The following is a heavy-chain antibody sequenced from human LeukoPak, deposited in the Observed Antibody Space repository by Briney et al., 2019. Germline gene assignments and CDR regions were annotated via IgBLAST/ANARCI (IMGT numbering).Heavy chain of an antibody. V-gene: IGHV1-8*01. Sequence: ASVKVSCKASGYTFTSYDINWVRQATGQGLEWMGWMNANSGNTGYAQKFQGRVTMTRNTSISTAYMELSSLRSEDTAVYYCARGRYSSGWVYYGMDVWGQGTTVTVSS. CDR2: MNANSGNT. J-gene: IGHJ6*02. CDR1: GYTFTSYD. CDR3: ARGRYSSGWVYYGMDV. D-gene: IGHD6-19*01.